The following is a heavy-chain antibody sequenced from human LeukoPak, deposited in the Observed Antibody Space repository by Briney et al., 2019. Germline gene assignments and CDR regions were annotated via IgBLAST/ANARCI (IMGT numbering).Heavy chain of an antibody. V-gene: IGHV3-30-3*01. J-gene: IGHJ6*02. CDR2: ISYDGSNK. D-gene: IGHD3-22*01. Sequence: GGSLRLSCAASGFTFSSYAMHWVRQAPGKGLEWVAVISYDGSNKYYADSVKGRFTISRDNSKNTLYLQMNSLRAEDTTVYYCARGLDYHDSSGYYPTYYYYGMDVWGQGTTVTVSS. CDR3: ARGLDYHDSSGYYPTYYYYGMDV. CDR1: GFTFSSYA.